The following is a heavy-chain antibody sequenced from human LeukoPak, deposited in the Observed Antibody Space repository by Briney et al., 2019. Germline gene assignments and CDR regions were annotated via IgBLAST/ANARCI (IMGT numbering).Heavy chain of an antibody. D-gene: IGHD5-24*01. Sequence: SETLSLTCTVSGGSISSYYWSWIRQPPGKGLEWIGYIYYSGSTNYNPSLKSRVTISVDTSENQFSLKLSSVTAANTAVYYCAREEMATMDYWGQGTLVTVSS. V-gene: IGHV4-59*01. CDR1: GGSISSYY. J-gene: IGHJ4*02. CDR2: IYYSGST. CDR3: AREEMATMDY.